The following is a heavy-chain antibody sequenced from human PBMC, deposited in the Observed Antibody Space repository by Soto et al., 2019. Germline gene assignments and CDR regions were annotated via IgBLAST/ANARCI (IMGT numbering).Heavy chain of an antibody. D-gene: IGHD2-2*01. V-gene: IGHV2-5*02. CDR1: GFSLSTSGVG. J-gene: IGHJ4*02. CDR2: IYWDDDK. CDR3: AHRLHGPVKN. Sequence: SGATLVNATQPLTLACTFCGFSLSTSGVGVGWIRQPPGKALEWLAVIYWDDDKRYRPSLKSRLTITKDTSKNQVVLRMTNIDPVDTATYYCAHRLHGPVKNWGQGTLVTVSS.